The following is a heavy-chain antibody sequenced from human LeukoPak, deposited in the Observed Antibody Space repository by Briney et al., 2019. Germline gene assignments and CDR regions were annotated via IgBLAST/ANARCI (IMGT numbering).Heavy chain of an antibody. CDR1: GGSISNYY. CDR3: ASVVVPAALGY. D-gene: IGHD2-2*01. J-gene: IGHJ4*02. V-gene: IGHV4-4*07. CDR2: IYSSGST. Sequence: SETLSLTCTVSGGSISNYYWSWIRQPAGKGLEWIGRIYSSGSTNYNPSLKSRVTMSVDTSNNHFSLKLSSVTAADTAVYYCASVVVPAALGYWGQGTLVTVSS.